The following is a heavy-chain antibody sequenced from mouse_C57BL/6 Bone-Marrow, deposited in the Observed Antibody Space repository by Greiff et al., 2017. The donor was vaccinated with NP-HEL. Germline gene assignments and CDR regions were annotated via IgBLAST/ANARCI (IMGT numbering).Heavy chain of an antibody. CDR2: IYPGSGNT. J-gene: IGHJ1*03. Sequence: VQLQQSGPELVKPGASVKISCKASGYSFTSYYIHWVKQRPGQGLEWIGWIYPGSGNTKYNEKFKGKATLTADTSSSTAYMQLSSLTSEDSAVYYCARGTTGWYFDVWGTGTTVTVSS. V-gene: IGHV1-66*01. CDR1: GYSFTSYY. D-gene: IGHD1-1*01. CDR3: ARGTTGWYFDV.